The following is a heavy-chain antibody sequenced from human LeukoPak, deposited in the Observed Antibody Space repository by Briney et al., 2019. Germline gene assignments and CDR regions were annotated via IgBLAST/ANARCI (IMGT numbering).Heavy chain of an antibody. J-gene: IGHJ5*02. CDR1: RFTFSSYS. D-gene: IGHD3-10*01. V-gene: IGHV3-48*02. Sequence: GVSLRLSCAASRFTFSSYSMNWVRQAPGKGLEWVSYITSSGSNIYYADSVKGRFTISRDNAKNLLYLQMNSLRDEDTAVYYCAIDGGSWGQGTLVTASS. CDR3: AIDGGS. CDR2: ITSSGSNI.